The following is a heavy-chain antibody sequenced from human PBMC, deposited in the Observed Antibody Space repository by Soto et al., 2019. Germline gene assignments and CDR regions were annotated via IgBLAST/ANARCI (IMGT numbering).Heavy chain of an antibody. V-gene: IGHV1-8*01. CDR2: MNPNSGNT. CDR1: GYTFTSYD. Sequence: GASVKVSCKASGYTFTSYDINWVRQATGQGLEWMGWMNPNSGNTGYAQKFQGRVTMTRNTSISTAYMELSSLRSEDTAVYYCARGVRAKQEDQDTVVVPAAMRGEDYYYYYYYMDVWG. J-gene: IGHJ6*03. D-gene: IGHD2-2*01. CDR3: ARGVRAKQEDQDTVVVPAAMRGEDYYYYYYYMDV.